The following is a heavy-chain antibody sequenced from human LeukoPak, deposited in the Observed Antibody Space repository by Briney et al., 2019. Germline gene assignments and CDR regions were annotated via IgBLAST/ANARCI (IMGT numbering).Heavy chain of an antibody. CDR3: ASERPGGSGSYPVDV. Sequence: GGSLRLSCAASGFTVGSYSMNWVRQAPGKGLEWVSSISSSSSYIYYADSVKGRFTISRDNPKNSLYLQMTSLRAEDTAVYYCASERPGGSGSYPVDVWRQATTATVPS. J-gene: IGHJ6*02. V-gene: IGHV3-21*01. CDR1: GFTVGSYS. D-gene: IGHD3-10*01. CDR2: ISSSSSYI.